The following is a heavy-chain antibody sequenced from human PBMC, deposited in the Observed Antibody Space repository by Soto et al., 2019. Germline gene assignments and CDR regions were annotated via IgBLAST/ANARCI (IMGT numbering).Heavy chain of an antibody. Sequence: QVQLVQSGAEVKKPGSSVKVSCKASGGTFSSYTISWVRQAPGQGLEWMGRIIPILGIVNYAQKFQGRVTITADKSTSTAYMELSSLRSEDTAVYYCARDNTPYSSGWYEGDAFDIWGQGTMVTVSS. CDR2: IIPILGIV. J-gene: IGHJ3*02. V-gene: IGHV1-69*08. CDR1: GGTFSSYT. D-gene: IGHD6-19*01. CDR3: ARDNTPYSSGWYEGDAFDI.